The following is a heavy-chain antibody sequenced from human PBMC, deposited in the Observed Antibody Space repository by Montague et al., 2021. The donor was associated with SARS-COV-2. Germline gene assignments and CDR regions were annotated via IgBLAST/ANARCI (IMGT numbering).Heavy chain of an antibody. D-gene: IGHD2-2*03. CDR3: ARKMDSSFDV. CDR1: GALLPSDGLP. Sequence: VSPGALLPSDGLPSHWIKQSPSRGLEWLASTYYRSKWYNDSAPSVSGRATVKPDTSRNQFSLHLDSVTPEDTALYFCARKMDSSFDVWGKGTMVSVSS. CDR2: TYYRSKWYN. J-gene: IGHJ3*01. V-gene: IGHV6-1*01.